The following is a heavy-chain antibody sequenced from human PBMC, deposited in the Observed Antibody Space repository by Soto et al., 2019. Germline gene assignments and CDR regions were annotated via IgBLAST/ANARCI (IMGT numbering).Heavy chain of an antibody. J-gene: IGHJ3*02. CDR3: AKDIGGEMHAFDI. CDR2: MSWNSGNI. V-gene: IGHV3-9*01. CDR1: GFGFGGYA. Sequence: LSCVASGFGFGGYAMHWVRQGPGRGLEWVSGMSWNSGNIGYADSVKGRFTISRDNAKNSLYLQMNSLSAEDTALYYCAKDIGGEMHAFDIWGQGTMVTVSS. D-gene: IGHD2-15*01.